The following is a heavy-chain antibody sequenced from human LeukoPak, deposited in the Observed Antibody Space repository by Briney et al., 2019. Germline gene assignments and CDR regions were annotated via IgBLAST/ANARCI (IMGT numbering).Heavy chain of an antibody. Sequence: PSETLSLTCTVSGGSISSYYWSWIRQPPGKGLEWIGYIYYSGSTNYNPSLKSRVTISVDTSKNQLSLKLSSVTAADTAVYYCARATYCSSTSCYFDYYYGMDVWGQGTTVTVSS. CDR2: IYYSGST. CDR3: ARATYCSSTSCYFDYYYGMDV. D-gene: IGHD2-2*01. V-gene: IGHV4-59*08. J-gene: IGHJ6*02. CDR1: GGSISSYY.